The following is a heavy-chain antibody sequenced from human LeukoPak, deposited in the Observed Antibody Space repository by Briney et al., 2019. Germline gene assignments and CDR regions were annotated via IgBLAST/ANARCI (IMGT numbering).Heavy chain of an antibody. V-gene: IGHV4-4*07. Sequence: SETLSLTCTVSGGSISSYYWSWIRQPAGEGREWLGRIYTSGSTNYNPSLKGRVTMSVDTSKNQFSLKLSSVTAADTPVYYCARDGYYYDSSGYYEKMHYFDYWGQGTLVTVSS. CDR3: ARDGYYYDSSGYYEKMHYFDY. D-gene: IGHD3-22*01. CDR1: GGSISSYY. CDR2: IYTSGST. J-gene: IGHJ4*02.